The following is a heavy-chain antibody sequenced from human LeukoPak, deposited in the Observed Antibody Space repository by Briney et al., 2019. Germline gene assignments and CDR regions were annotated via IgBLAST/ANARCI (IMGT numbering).Heavy chain of an antibody. D-gene: IGHD2-21*01. J-gene: IGHJ5*02. V-gene: IGHV1-69*13. Sequence: ASVKVSCKASGGTFSSYAISWVRQAPGQGLEWMGGIIPIFGTANYVQKFQGRVTITADESTSTAYMELSSLRSEDTAVYYCARAPSAYCGGDCYSNWFDPWGQGTLVTVSS. CDR2: IIPIFGTA. CDR1: GGTFSSYA. CDR3: ARAPSAYCGGDCYSNWFDP.